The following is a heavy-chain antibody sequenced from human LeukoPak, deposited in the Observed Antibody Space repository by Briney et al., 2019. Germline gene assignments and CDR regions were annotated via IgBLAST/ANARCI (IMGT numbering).Heavy chain of an antibody. D-gene: IGHD6-6*01. CDR1: GYTFTGYY. J-gene: IGHJ4*02. CDR2: INPNSGGT. V-gene: IGHV1-2*02. Sequence: ASVKVSCKASGYTFTGYYMHWVRQAPGQGLEWMGWINPNSGGTNYAQKFQGRVTMTRDTSISTAYMELSRLRSDDTAVYYCARDWEYSSSSGGFDYWGQGTLVTVSS. CDR3: ARDWEYSSSSGGFDY.